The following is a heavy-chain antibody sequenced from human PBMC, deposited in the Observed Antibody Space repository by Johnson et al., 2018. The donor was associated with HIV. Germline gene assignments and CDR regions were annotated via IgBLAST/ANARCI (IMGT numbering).Heavy chain of an antibody. CDR1: GFTVSSNY. Sequence: VQLVESGGGLVQPGGSLRLSCAASGFTVSSNYMSWVRQAPGKGLEWVSAISGSGGSTYYADSVKGRFTISRDNSKNTLYLQMNSLRAEDTAVYYCARVSKYYYSIRGAFDIGGQGTMVTVSS. CDR3: ARVSKYYYSIRGAFDI. CDR2: ISGSGGST. V-gene: IGHV3-23*04. J-gene: IGHJ3*02. D-gene: IGHD3-22*01.